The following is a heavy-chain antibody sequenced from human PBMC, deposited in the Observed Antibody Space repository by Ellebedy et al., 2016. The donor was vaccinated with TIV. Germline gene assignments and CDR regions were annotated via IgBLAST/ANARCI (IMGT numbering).Heavy chain of an antibody. CDR3: ARPVAIPSWNPHYGLEV. Sequence: GGSLRLXCAASGFSFSIYWMHWVRQAPGKGLEWVSRINRDGGDTTYADSVEGRFTISRDNAKNTLYLQMNSLRADDTAVYYCARPVAIPSWNPHYGLEVWGQGTTVTVSS. CDR1: GFSFSIYW. V-gene: IGHV3-74*01. CDR2: INRDGGDT. D-gene: IGHD1-1*01. J-gene: IGHJ6*02.